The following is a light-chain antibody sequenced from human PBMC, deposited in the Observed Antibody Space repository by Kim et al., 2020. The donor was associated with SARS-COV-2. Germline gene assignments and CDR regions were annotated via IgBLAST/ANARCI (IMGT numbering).Light chain of an antibody. Sequence: ASGQKIRSTSQRDSRRSYYASWYQQKPGQAPVLVIYGRNNRPSGIPDRFSGSSSGNTASLTITGAQAEDEADYYCNSRDSSGNHWVFGGGTQLTVL. V-gene: IGLV3-19*01. J-gene: IGLJ3*02. CDR3: NSRDSSGNHWV. CDR2: GRN. CDR1: SRRSYY.